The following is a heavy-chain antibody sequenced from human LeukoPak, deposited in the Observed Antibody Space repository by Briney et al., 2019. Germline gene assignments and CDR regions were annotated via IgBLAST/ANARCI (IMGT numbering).Heavy chain of an antibody. CDR2: ISSSSYYI. Sequence: GGSLRLSCAASGLTFSSYTMNWVRQAPGKGLEWVSSISSSSYYIYYADSVKGRFTISRDNAKNSLYLQMNSLRAEDTALYYCAKAAYSGSYYEGLADSWGQGTLVAVSS. D-gene: IGHD1-26*01. CDR1: GLTFSSYT. V-gene: IGHV3-21*06. J-gene: IGHJ4*02. CDR3: AKAAYSGSYYEGLADS.